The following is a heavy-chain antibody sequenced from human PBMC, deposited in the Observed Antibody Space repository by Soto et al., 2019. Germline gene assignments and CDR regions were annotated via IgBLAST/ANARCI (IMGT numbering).Heavy chain of an antibody. CDR2: ISVGSNSK. CDR3: ARGSTLFGEVIDF. CDR1: GLTLRSYS. Sequence: EVQLVESGGGLVQPGGSLRLSCAASGLTLRSYSVNWVRQAPGKGLEWVSYISVGSNSKYYADSVKGRFTISRDDAKNSVFLQMSSLRAEDTAVYYCARGSTLFGEVIDFWGQGTLATVSS. J-gene: IGHJ4*02. V-gene: IGHV3-48*01. D-gene: IGHD3-3*01.